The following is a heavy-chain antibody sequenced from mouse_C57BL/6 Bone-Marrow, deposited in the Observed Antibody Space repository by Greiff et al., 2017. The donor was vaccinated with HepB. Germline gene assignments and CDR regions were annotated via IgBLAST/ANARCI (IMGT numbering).Heavy chain of an antibody. CDR2: IDPETGGT. CDR3: TRSEGWVTTVVASYYFDY. D-gene: IGHD1-1*01. J-gene: IGHJ2*01. V-gene: IGHV1-15*01. CDR1: GYTFTDYE. Sequence: QVQLQQSGAELVRPGASVTLSCKASGYTFTDYEMHWVKQTPVHGLEWIGAIDPETGGTAYNQKFKGKAILTADKSSSTAYMELRSLTSEDSAVYYCTRSEGWVTTVVASYYFDYWCQGTTLTVSS.